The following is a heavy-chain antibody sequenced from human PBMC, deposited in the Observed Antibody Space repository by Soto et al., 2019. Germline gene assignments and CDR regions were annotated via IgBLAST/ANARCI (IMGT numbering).Heavy chain of an antibody. D-gene: IGHD6-19*01. CDR1: GFTFSSYG. Sequence: QVQLVESGGGVVQPGRSLRLSCAASGFTFSSYGMQWVRQAPDKGLEWVAVIWYDGSNKYYADSVKGRFTISRDNSKNTLYLQMNSLRAEDTAVYYCARMEAVAGVGMVVWGQGTTVTVSS. J-gene: IGHJ6*02. CDR3: ARMEAVAGVGMVV. CDR2: IWYDGSNK. V-gene: IGHV3-33*01.